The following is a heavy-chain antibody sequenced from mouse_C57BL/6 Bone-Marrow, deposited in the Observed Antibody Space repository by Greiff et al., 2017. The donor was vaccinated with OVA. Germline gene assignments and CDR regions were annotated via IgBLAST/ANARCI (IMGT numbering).Heavy chain of an antibody. CDR2: IYPRSGNT. Sequence: VKLQESGAELARPGASVKLSCKASGYTFTSYGISWVKQRTGQGLEWIGEIYPRSGNTYYNEKFKGKATLTADKSSSTAYMELRSLTSEDAAGYFCARSPTAVVAQLTGTKGVFFFDYWGQGTTLTVSS. V-gene: IGHV1-81*01. D-gene: IGHD1-1*01. CDR3: ARSPTAVVAQLTGTKGVFFFDY. CDR1: GYTFTSYG. J-gene: IGHJ2*01.